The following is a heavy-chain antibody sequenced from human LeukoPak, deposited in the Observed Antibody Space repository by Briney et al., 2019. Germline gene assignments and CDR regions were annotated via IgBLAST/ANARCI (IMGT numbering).Heavy chain of an antibody. Sequence: ETLSLTCTVSGGSISSYYWSWIRQSPEKGLEWVSIIHNDGSTYYADSVKGRFTVSRDNSKNTVSLQMDSLRVDDTGIYYCARGFLQLTPYYFDCWGQGALVTVSS. CDR2: IHNDGST. V-gene: IGHV3-66*01. CDR3: ARGFLQLTPYYFDC. J-gene: IGHJ4*02. CDR1: GGSISSYY. D-gene: IGHD1-1*01.